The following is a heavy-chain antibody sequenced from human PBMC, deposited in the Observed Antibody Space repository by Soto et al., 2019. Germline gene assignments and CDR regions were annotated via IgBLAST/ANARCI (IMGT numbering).Heavy chain of an antibody. Sequence: QVQLVQSGAEVKKPGASVKVSCKASGYTFSTYGFSWVRQAPGQGLEWMGWIGADNGDTNYAQNFQGRVTMTTDTSTTTSYMELRSLTSDDTAVYFGARDWKGAEGFEPWGQGTLVTVSS. CDR1: GYTFSTYG. V-gene: IGHV1-18*01. D-gene: IGHD1-1*01. J-gene: IGHJ5*02. CDR2: IGADNGDT. CDR3: ARDWKGAEGFEP.